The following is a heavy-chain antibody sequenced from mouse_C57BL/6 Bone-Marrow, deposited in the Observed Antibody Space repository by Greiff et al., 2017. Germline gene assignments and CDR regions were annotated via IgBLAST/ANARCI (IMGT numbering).Heavy chain of an antibody. J-gene: IGHJ4*01. CDR1: GFNINNTY. CDR3: ARHGNYEMDY. D-gene: IGHD2-1*01. Sequence: VQLKQSVAELVRPGASVKLSCTASGFNINNTYMHWVKQRPEQGLEWIGRIDPANGNTKYAPKFQGKATITADTSSNTAYMQLSSLTSEDTAIYYCARHGNYEMDYWGQGTSVTVSS. CDR2: IDPANGNT. V-gene: IGHV14-3*01.